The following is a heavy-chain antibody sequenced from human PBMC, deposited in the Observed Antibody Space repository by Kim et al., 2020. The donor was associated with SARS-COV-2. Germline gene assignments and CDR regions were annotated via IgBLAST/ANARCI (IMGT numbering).Heavy chain of an antibody. CDR1: DFTFSNYW. CDR2: INSDGSDT. Sequence: GGSLRLSCAASDFTFSNYWMHWVRQAPGKGLVWVSRINSDGSDTSYADSVKGRVTNSRDNAKNTLYLQMNSLRAEDTAVYYCTREMTTVTKAGMDVWGQGTTFTVSS. J-gene: IGHJ6*02. CDR3: TREMTTVTKAGMDV. V-gene: IGHV3-74*01. D-gene: IGHD4-4*01.